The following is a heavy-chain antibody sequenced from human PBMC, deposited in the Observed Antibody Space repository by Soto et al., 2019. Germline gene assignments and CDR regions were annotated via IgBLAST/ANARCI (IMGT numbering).Heavy chain of an antibody. CDR2: IYPGDSDT. CDR3: ARHDTAMVNRFDY. CDR1: GYSFTRYW. D-gene: IGHD5-18*01. V-gene: IGHV5-51*01. J-gene: IGHJ4*02. Sequence: GESLKISCKGSGYSFTRYWIGWVRQMPGKGLEWMGIIYPGDSDTRYSPSFEGQVTISADKSISTAYLQWSSLKASDTAMYYCARHDTAMVNRFDYWGQGTVVTVSS.